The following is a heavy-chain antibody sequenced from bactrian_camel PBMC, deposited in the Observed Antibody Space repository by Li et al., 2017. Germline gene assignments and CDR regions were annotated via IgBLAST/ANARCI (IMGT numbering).Heavy chain of an antibody. CDR3: AKDRGPWWSIGGYETKY. D-gene: IGHD5*01. CDR1: GYTYTSKP. CDR2: IDSTGTT. Sequence: VQLVESGGGSVQAGGSLSLSCEMSGYTYTSKPCMGWFRQAPGKERERVAFIDSTGTTSYADSVKGRFTISRDNAKNTVYLQLNSLKTEDTAMYYCAKDRGPWWSIGGYETKYRGQGTQVTVS. J-gene: IGHJ4*01. V-gene: IGHV3S53*01.